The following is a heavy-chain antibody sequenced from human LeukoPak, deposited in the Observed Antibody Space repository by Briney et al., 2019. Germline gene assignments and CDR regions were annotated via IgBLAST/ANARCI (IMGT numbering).Heavy chain of an antibody. D-gene: IGHD1-26*01. J-gene: IGHJ4*02. CDR2: INPDGSIR. V-gene: IGHV3-74*03. Sequence: GGSLRLSCAASGLTFSTYWMHWVRQAPGKGLAWVARINPDGSIRTYANSVQGRVTISRDTAKDTLFLQMNSLRAEDTAVYYCAREERVGGALQYWGQGTPVTVSS. CDR1: GLTFSTYW. CDR3: AREERVGGALQY.